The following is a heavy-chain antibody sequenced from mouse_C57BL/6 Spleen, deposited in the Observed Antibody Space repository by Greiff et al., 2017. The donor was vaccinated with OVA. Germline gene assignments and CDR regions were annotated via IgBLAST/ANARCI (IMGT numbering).Heavy chain of an antibody. D-gene: IGHD6-2*01. CDR2: INPNNGGT. V-gene: IGHV1-26*01. J-gene: IGHJ2*01. Sequence: EVKLQQSGPELVKPGASVKISCKASGYTFTDYYMNWVKQSHGKSLEWIGDINPNNGGTSYNQKFKGKATLTVDKSSSTAYMELRSLTSEDSAVYYCARLAPSHFDYWGQGTTLTVSS. CDR1: GYTFTDYY. CDR3: ARLAPSHFDY.